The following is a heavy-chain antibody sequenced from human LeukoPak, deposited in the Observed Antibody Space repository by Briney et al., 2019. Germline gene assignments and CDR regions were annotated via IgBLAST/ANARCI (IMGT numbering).Heavy chain of an antibody. D-gene: IGHD3-22*01. CDR1: GGSISSYY. J-gene: IGHJ4*02. CDR2: IYYSGST. CDR3: TRLYDSSGFFDY. V-gene: IGHV4-59*08. Sequence: SETLSLTCTVSGGSISSYYWSWIRQPPGKGLEWIGYIYYSGSTNYNPSLKSRVTISVDTSKNQFSLKLSSVTAADTAVYYCTRLYDSSGFFDYWGQGTLVTVSS.